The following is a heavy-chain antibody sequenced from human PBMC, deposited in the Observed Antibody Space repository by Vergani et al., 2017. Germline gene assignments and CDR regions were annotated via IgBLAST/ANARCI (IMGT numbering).Heavy chain of an antibody. Sequence: QVQLQESGPGLVKPSETLSLTCTVSGYSISSGYYWGWIRQPPGKGLEWIGSIYHSGSTYYNPSLKSRVTISVDTSKNQFSLKLSSVTAADTAVYYCWSRFGVLYYYMDVWGKGP. CDR2: IYHSGST. V-gene: IGHV4-38-2*02. D-gene: IGHD3-10*01. CDR3: WSRFGVLYYYMDV. CDR1: GYSISSGYY. J-gene: IGHJ6*03.